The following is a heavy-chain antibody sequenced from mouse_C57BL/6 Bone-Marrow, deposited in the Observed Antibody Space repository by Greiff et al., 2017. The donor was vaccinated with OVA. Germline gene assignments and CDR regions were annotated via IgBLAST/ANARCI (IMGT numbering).Heavy chain of an antibody. CDR2: IDPETGGT. CDR3: TLRRDWYFDV. D-gene: IGHD2-12*01. CDR1: GYTFTDYE. V-gene: IGHV1-15*01. J-gene: IGHJ1*03. Sequence: VQLQQSGAELVRPGASVTLSCKASGYTFTDYEMHWVKQTPVHGLEWIGAIDPETGGTAYNQKFKGKAILTADKSSSTAYMELRSLTSEDSAVYYCTLRRDWYFDVWGTGTTVTVSS.